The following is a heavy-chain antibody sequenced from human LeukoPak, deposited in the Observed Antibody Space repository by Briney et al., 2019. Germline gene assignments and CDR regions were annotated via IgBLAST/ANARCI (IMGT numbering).Heavy chain of an antibody. CDR2: IYPGDSDT. V-gene: IGHV5-51*01. D-gene: IGHD2-2*01. Sequence: GESLKISRKGSGYSFTSYWIGWVRQMPGKGLEWMGIIYPGDSDTRYSPSFQGQVTISADKSISTAYLQWSSLKASDTAMYYCAGRQVVPAAISHWYFDLWGRGTLVTVSS. CDR3: AGRQVVPAAISHWYFDL. J-gene: IGHJ2*01. CDR1: GYSFTSYW.